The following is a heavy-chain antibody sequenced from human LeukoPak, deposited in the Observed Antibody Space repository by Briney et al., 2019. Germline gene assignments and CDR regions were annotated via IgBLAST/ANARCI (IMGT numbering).Heavy chain of an antibody. Sequence: PGGSLRLSCAASGFTFSSYAMSWVRQAPGKGLEWVSSISGTGGRTYYADSVKGRFTISRDNSKNTLYLQMNSLRAEDTAVYYCAKRVSSSWSTGAFDIWGQGTMVTVSS. J-gene: IGHJ3*02. D-gene: IGHD6-13*01. V-gene: IGHV3-23*01. CDR3: AKRVSSSWSTGAFDI. CDR1: GFTFSSYA. CDR2: ISGTGGRT.